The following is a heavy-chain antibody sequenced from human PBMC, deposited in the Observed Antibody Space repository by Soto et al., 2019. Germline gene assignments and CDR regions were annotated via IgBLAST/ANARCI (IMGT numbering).Heavy chain of an antibody. V-gene: IGHV3-30-3*01. CDR3: ARDKGLRDYYYGMDV. Sequence: GGSLRLSCAASGFTFSVYAIHWVRQAPGKGLDWVAVISYDGSNKYYADSVKGRFTISRDNSKNTLWLQMNSLRAEDTAVYYCARDKGLRDYYYGMDVWGQGTTVTVSS. CDR2: ISYDGSNK. J-gene: IGHJ6*02. CDR1: GFTFSVYA.